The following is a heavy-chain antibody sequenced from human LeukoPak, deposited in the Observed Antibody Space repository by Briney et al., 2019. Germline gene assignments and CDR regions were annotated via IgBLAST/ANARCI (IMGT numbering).Heavy chain of an antibody. J-gene: IGHJ4*02. CDR1: GGSITSSTYN. Sequence: PSETLPLTCTVSGGSITSSTYNWGWIREPPGKGLEWIGSIYHSGSTFYNPSLKSRVTISINTSKHQFSLKLSSVTAADTAVYYCASQPYYDSSGYYFYGGQGTLVTVSS. D-gene: IGHD3-22*01. CDR2: IYHSGST. V-gene: IGHV4-39*01. CDR3: ASQPYYDSSGYYFY.